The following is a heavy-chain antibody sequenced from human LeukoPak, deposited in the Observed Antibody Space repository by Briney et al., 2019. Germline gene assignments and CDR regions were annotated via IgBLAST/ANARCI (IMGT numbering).Heavy chain of an antibody. V-gene: IGHV4-34*01. CDR3: ARGHKYYDFWSGYYTGMEY. CDR1: GGSFSGYY. CDR2: INHSGST. Sequence: SETLSLTCAVYGGSFSGYYWSWIRQPPGKGLEWIGEINHSGSTNYNPSLKSQVTISVDTSKNQFSLKLSSVTAADTAVYYCARGHKYYDFWSGYYTGMEYWGQGTLVTVSS. J-gene: IGHJ4*02. D-gene: IGHD3-3*01.